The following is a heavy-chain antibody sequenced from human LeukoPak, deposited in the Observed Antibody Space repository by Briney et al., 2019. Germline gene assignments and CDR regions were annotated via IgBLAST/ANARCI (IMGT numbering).Heavy chain of an antibody. Sequence: GASVKVSCKASGGTFSSYAISWVRQAPGQGLEWMGRIIPILGIANYAQKFQGRVTITADKSTSTAYMELSSLRSDDTAVYYCASSITIFGVVIVDDFDYWGQGTLVTVSS. CDR3: ASSITIFGVVIVDDFDY. CDR2: IIPILGIA. CDR1: GGTFSSYA. V-gene: IGHV1-69*04. J-gene: IGHJ4*02. D-gene: IGHD3-3*01.